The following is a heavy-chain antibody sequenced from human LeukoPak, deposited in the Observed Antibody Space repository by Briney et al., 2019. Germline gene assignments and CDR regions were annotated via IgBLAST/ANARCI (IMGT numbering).Heavy chain of an antibody. D-gene: IGHD5-24*01. V-gene: IGHV3-7*01. CDR2: TNNYGNEK. Sequence: GGSLRLSCAASGFTFSSYWMSWVRQAPGRGLEWVATTNNYGNEKYHVDSVKGRFTISRDNAKNSLDLQMNNLRVEDTAVYYCVRGDIDYWGQGALVTVSS. CDR3: VRGDIDY. J-gene: IGHJ4*02. CDR1: GFTFSSYW.